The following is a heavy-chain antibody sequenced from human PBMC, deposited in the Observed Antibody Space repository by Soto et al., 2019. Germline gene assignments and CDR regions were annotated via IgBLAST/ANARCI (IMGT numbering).Heavy chain of an antibody. J-gene: IGHJ6*02. CDR3: ARQNAARENYYYGMDV. V-gene: IGHV5-51*01. CDR1: GYSFTSYW. Sequence: LGESLKISCKGSGYSFTSYWIGWVRQMPGKGLEWMGIIYPGDSDTRYSPSFQGQVTISADKSISTAYLQWSSLKASDTAMYYCARQNAARENYYYGMDVWGQGTTVTVSS. D-gene: IGHD6-6*01. CDR2: IYPGDSDT.